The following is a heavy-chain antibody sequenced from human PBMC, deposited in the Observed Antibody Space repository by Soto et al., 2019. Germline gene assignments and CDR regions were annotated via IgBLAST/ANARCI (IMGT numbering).Heavy chain of an antibody. J-gene: IGHJ6*02. V-gene: IGHV2-70*01. CDR2: IDWDDDK. D-gene: IGHD2-2*01. Sequence: SCPTLVNPTQTLTLTCTFSGFSLSTSGMCVSWMRQPPGKALEWLALIDWDDDKYYSTSLKTRLTISKDTSKNQVVLTMTNMDPVDTATYYCARIPLGYCSSTSCHFGDYYYYGMDVWGQGTTVTVYS. CDR3: ARIPLGYCSSTSCHFGDYYYYGMDV. CDR1: GFSLSTSGMC.